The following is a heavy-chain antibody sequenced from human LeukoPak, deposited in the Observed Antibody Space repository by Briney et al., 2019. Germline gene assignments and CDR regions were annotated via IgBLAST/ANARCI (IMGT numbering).Heavy chain of an antibody. V-gene: IGHV4-34*01. D-gene: IGHD3-10*01. J-gene: IGHJ5*02. CDR2: INHSGST. CDR3: ARGSPSLLWFGESKNWFDP. CDR1: GGSFSGYY. Sequence: SETLSLTCAVYGGSFSGYYWSWIRQPPGKGLEWIGEINHSGSTNYNPSLKSRVTISVDTSKNQFSLKLSSVTAADTAVYYCARGSPSLLWFGESKNWFDPWGQGTLVTVSS.